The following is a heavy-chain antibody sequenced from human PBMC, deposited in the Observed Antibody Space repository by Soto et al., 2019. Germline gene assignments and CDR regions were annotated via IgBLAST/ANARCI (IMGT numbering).Heavy chain of an antibody. V-gene: IGHV3-9*01. J-gene: IGHJ4*02. CDR1: GFTFHNYA. CDR3: VKVQHSSWYYFDN. Sequence: EVQLVESGGGLVQPGRSLRLSCAVSGFTFHNYAMHWVRQAPGKGLEWVSCISWNSGHIAYADSVKGRVTISRDNTKNFLYLEMNSLRPEHTALYYCVKVQHSSWYYFDNWGQGPLVTVSS. D-gene: IGHD6-13*01. CDR2: ISWNSGHI.